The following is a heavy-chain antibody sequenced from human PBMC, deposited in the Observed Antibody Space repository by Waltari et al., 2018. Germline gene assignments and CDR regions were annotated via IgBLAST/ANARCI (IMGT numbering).Heavy chain of an antibody. V-gene: IGHV1-69*12. CDR2: IIPIFGTA. J-gene: IGHJ4*02. D-gene: IGHD6-6*01. CDR1: GGTFRSYA. Sequence: QVQLVQSGAEVKKPGSSVQVSCKASGGTFRSYAISWVRQSPVQGLEWMGGIIPIFGTANYAQKFQGRVTITADESTSTAYMELSSLRSEDTAVYYCARQRVRSSSYIDYWGQGTLVTVSS. CDR3: ARQRVRSSSYIDY.